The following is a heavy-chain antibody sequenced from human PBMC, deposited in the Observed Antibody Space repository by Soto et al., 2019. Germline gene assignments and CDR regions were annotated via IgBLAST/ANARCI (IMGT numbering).Heavy chain of an antibody. J-gene: IGHJ4*02. CDR2: TYYRSQFFH. CDR1: GDTISSNSAA. Sequence: QVQLQLSGPGLVKPSQTLSLTCVISGDTISSNSAAWIWVRQSPSRGLEWLGRTYYRSQFFHDYRISVKSRINITADTSKNQFSLKLNSVTPEDTAVYYCASNAWNFVTHRDYWGQGILVTVSS. V-gene: IGHV6-1*01. CDR3: ASNAWNFVTHRDY. D-gene: IGHD1-7*01.